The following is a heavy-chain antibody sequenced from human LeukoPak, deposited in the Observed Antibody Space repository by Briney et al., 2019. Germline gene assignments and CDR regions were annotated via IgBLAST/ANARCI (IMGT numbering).Heavy chain of an antibody. D-gene: IGHD3-16*01. CDR3: ATRTGDDYVFSPPGGFDL. Sequence: VASVKVSCKASGYTFAGYYMHWVRQAPGQGLEWMGWINPNSGGTNYAQKFQGRVTMTRDTSISTAYMELSRLRSDDTAVYYCATRTGDDYVFSPPGGFDLWGRGTLVTVSS. CDR2: INPNSGGT. J-gene: IGHJ2*01. V-gene: IGHV1-2*02. CDR1: GYTFAGYY.